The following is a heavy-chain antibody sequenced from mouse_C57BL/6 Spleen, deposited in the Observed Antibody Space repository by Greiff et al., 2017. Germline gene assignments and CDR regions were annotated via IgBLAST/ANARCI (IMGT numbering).Heavy chain of an antibody. V-gene: IGHV5-17*01. J-gene: IGHJ4*01. CDR3: ARAGGSSPYAMDY. Sequence: EVQRVESGAGLVKPGGSLKLSCAASGFTFSDYGMHWVRQAPGKGLEWVAYISSGSSTIYYADTVKGRFTISRDNANNTLYLQMTSLRSEDTAMYYCARAGGSSPYAMDYWGQGTSVTVSS. CDR2: ISSGSSTI. CDR1: GFTFSDYG. D-gene: IGHD1-1*01.